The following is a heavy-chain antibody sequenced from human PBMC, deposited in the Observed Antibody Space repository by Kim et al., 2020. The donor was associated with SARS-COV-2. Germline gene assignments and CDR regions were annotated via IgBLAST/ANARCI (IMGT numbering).Heavy chain of an antibody. CDR2: ISSSSSYI. Sequence: GGSLRLSCAASGFTFSSYSMNWVRQAPGKGLEWVSSISSSSSYIYYADSVKGRFTISRDNAKNSLYLQMNSLRAEDTAVYYCAGESVDFWSGSDDYWGQGTLVTVSS. J-gene: IGHJ4*02. CDR3: AGESVDFWSGSDDY. D-gene: IGHD3-3*01. CDR1: GFTFSSYS. V-gene: IGHV3-21*01.